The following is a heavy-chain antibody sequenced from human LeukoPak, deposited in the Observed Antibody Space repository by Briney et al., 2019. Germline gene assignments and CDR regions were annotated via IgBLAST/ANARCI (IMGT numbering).Heavy chain of an antibody. V-gene: IGHV3-30*18. CDR2: ISYDGSNK. CDR3: VKNARDYGDYDHYGMDV. J-gene: IGHJ6*04. D-gene: IGHD4-17*01. Sequence: GRSLRLSCAASGFTIGTYAMHWVRQAQGKGLEWVAVISYDGSNKYYADSVKGRFTISRDNSKNTLYLQMNSLRPEDTAVYYCVKNARDYGDYDHYGMDVWGKGTTVTVSS. CDR1: GFTIGTYA.